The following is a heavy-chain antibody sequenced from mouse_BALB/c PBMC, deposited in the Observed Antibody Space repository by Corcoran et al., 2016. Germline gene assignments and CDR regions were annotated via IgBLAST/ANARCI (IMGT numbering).Heavy chain of an antibody. D-gene: IGHD2-4*01. CDR1: GYSLTGYY. J-gene: IGHJ1*01. Sequence: VHLPQSGPELVKPGAAVKISCKASGYSLTGYYIHWVKQSHVKSLEWIGRINPYNGATSYNQNFKDKASLTGDKSSSTAYMELHSLTSEDSAVYYCARDYDYWYFDVWGAGTTVTVSS. CDR2: INPYNGAT. V-gene: IGHV1-26*01. CDR3: ARDYDYWYFDV.